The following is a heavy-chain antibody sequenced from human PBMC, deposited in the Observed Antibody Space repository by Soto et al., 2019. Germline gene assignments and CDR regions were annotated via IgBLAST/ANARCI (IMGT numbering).Heavy chain of an antibody. V-gene: IGHV1-69*12. D-gene: IGHD5-12*01. CDR3: ARDLGGGYEPGDY. Sequence: QVQLVQSGAELKKPGSSVKVSCWASGATFSISVFNWVRQAPGQGLEWMGGIISIFGTPNYSQKFQGRVTITADESTSTGYMELNNLRSDDTAIYYCARDLGGGYEPGDYWGQGTQVTVSS. CDR2: IISIFGTP. CDR1: GATFSISV. J-gene: IGHJ4*02.